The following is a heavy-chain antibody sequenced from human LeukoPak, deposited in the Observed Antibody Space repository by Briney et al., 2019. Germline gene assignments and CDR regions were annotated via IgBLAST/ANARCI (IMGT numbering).Heavy chain of an antibody. D-gene: IGHD5-24*01. J-gene: IGHJ4*02. Sequence: PSETLSLTCTVSGGSISSYYWRWIRQPPGRGLEWIGYIYYSGSTNYNPSLKSRVPISVDTSKNQFSLKLSSVTAADTAVYYCAYQMATTSALEYWGQGNLVTVSS. CDR3: AYQMATTSALEY. CDR1: GGSISSYY. V-gene: IGHV4-59*01. CDR2: IYYSGST.